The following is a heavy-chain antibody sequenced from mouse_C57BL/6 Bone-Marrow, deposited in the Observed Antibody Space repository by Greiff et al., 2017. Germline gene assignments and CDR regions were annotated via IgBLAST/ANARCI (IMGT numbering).Heavy chain of an antibody. J-gene: IGHJ2*01. CDR3: PYDLYYFDY. Sequence: VQLQQSGPELVKPGASVKIPCKASGYTFTDYNMDWVKQSHGKSLEWIGEINPNNGGTIYNQKFKGKDTLTVDKSSSTAYMELRSLTSEDTAVYYFPYDLYYFDYWGQGTTLTVSS. V-gene: IGHV1-18*01. D-gene: IGHD2-4*01. CDR1: GYTFTDYN. CDR2: INPNNGGT.